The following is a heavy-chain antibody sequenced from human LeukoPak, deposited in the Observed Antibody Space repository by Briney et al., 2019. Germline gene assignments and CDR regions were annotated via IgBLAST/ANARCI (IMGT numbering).Heavy chain of an antibody. J-gene: IGHJ3*02. CDR3: ARDYYDSSGYLGAFDI. D-gene: IGHD3-22*01. V-gene: IGHV4-30-2*01. CDR2: IYHSGST. CDR1: GGSISSGGYS. Sequence: SETLSLTCAVSGGSISSGGYSWSWIRQPPETGLEWIGYIYHSGSTYYNPSLKSRVTISVDRSKNQFSLKLSSVTAADTAVYYCARDYYDSSGYLGAFDIWGQGTMVTVSS.